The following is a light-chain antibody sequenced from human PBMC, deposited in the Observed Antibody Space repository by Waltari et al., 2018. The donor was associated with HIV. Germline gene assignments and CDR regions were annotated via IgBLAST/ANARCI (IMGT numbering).Light chain of an antibody. CDR1: HSVSSN. J-gene: IGKJ1*01. CDR2: GAS. Sequence: EIVLTQSPGNMSVSPGERATLSCRISHSVSSNLAWYYQKSGQAPRLLIHGASTRAPGIAARFTASGSGKEFTLTITTLQSTDSGIYYCQQYYNWPRTFGQGTKVEAK. V-gene: IGKV3-15*01. CDR3: QQYYNWPRT.